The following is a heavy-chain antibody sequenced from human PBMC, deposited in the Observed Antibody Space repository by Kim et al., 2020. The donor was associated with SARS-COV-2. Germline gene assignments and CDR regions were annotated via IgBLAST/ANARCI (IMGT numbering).Heavy chain of an antibody. D-gene: IGHD1-1*01. J-gene: IGHJ6*02. CDR3: TRGRGTTYGMDV. Sequence: YYVDSEKGRFTISRDNPKNSLYLQMYSLRAEDTAVYYCTRGRGTTYGMDVWGQGTTVTVSS. V-gene: IGHV3-7*03.